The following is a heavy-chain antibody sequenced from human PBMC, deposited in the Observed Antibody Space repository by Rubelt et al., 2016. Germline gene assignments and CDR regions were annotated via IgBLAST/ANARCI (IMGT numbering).Heavy chain of an antibody. D-gene: IGHD5-12*01. Sequence: EVQLVESGGGLVQPGGSLRLSCAASGFTFSSYWMHWVRQAPGKGLVWVSRINSDGSSTSYADSVKGRFTISRDNAENTLNLQMNSLRAEDTAVYYCARDPGDSGYDLDYWGQGTLVTVSS. CDR1: GFTFSSYW. J-gene: IGHJ4*02. V-gene: IGHV3-74*01. CDR3: ARDPGDSGYDLDY. CDR2: INSDGSST.